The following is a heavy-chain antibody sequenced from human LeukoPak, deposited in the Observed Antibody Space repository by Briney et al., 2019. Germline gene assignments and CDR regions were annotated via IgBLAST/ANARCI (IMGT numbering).Heavy chain of an antibody. V-gene: IGHV4-34*01. Sequence: SETLSLTCAVYGESLNSYYWSWIRQPPGKGLEWIGEIYESGSTEYNPSLKSRLTISMVPSKQQFSLSLTSVTAADTAVYYCARGAWATRLGSRGLGTPVIVSS. J-gene: IGHJ4*02. CDR2: IYESGST. CDR3: ARGAWATRLGS. D-gene: IGHD2-15*01. CDR1: GESLNSYY.